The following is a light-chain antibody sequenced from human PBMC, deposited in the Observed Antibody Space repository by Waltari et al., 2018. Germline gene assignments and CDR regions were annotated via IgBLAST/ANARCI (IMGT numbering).Light chain of an antibody. V-gene: IGLV1-47*01. CDR3: AVWDDSLSAWV. J-gene: IGLJ3*02. CDR1: STNIRSQY. Sequence: QSVLTQPPSASGTPGQRVTISCSGRSTNIRSQYVFWYQQLPGTAPKLLSYRNNQRPSGVPDRFSGSKSGTSASLAISGLRSEDEADYHCAVWDDSLSAWVFGGGTKLTVL. CDR2: RNN.